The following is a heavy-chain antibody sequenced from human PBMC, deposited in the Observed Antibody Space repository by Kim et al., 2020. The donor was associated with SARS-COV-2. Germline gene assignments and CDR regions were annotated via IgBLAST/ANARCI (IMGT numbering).Heavy chain of an antibody. V-gene: IGHV4-39*01. J-gene: IGHJ5*02. D-gene: IGHD3-22*01. CDR3: ARQDTMIVVVISNWFDP. Sequence: LKSRVTISVDTSKNQFSLKLSSVTAADTAVYYCARQDTMIVVVISNWFDPWGQGTLVTVSS.